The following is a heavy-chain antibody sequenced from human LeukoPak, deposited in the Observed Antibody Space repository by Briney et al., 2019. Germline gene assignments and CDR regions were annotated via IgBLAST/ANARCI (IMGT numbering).Heavy chain of an antibody. D-gene: IGHD6-19*01. V-gene: IGHV3-23*01. Sequence: PGGSLRLSCAASGFTFSTYAMAWVRQPPGKGLEWVSGISSSGSSTYYADSVKGRFTISRDNSKNTLYLQMNSLRAEDTAVYYCAKAEQWLVPYYFDYWGQGTLVTVSS. CDR2: ISSSGSST. CDR1: GFTFSTYA. CDR3: AKAEQWLVPYYFDY. J-gene: IGHJ4*02.